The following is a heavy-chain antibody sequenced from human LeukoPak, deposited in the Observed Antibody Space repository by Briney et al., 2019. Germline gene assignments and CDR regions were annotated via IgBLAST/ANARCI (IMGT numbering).Heavy chain of an antibody. V-gene: IGHV4-59*01. CDR1: GGSISSYY. CDR3: ARRGGSGSYYYDAFDI. Sequence: PSETLSLTCTVSGGSISSYYWSWIRQPPGKGLEWIGYIYYSGSTNYNPSLKSRVTISVDTSKNQFSLKLSSVTAAGTAVYYCARRGGSGSYYYDAFDIWGQGTMVTVSS. CDR2: IYYSGST. D-gene: IGHD3-10*01. J-gene: IGHJ3*02.